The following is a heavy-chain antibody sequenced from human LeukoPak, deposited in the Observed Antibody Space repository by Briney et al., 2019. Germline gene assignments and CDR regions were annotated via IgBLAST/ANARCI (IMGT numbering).Heavy chain of an antibody. J-gene: IGHJ4*02. CDR1: GYTFTSYG. CDR3: ARGSYYDY. V-gene: IGHV1-18*01. CDR2: SSAYNGDT. Sequence: ASVKISCKASGYTFTSYGISWVRQAPGQGLEWMGWSSAYNGDTNYAQKFQGRVTMTTDTSTSTAYMELRSLISDDTAVYYCARGSYYDYWGQGTLVTVSS.